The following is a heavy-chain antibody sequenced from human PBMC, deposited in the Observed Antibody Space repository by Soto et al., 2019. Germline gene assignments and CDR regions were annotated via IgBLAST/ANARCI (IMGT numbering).Heavy chain of an antibody. V-gene: IGHV3-33*01. D-gene: IGHD3-22*01. CDR3: AGEYYYEENGLDV. Sequence: QVQLVESGGGVVQPGKSLRLSCAVSGLTFSRYGMHWVRQAPGKGLEWVAVIWYDGSNKYYADSVKGRFTISRDNSKKTLYLQMNSLRVEDTAVYYCAGEYYYEENGLDVWGQGTTVTVSS. CDR1: GLTFSRYG. CDR2: IWYDGSNK. J-gene: IGHJ6*02.